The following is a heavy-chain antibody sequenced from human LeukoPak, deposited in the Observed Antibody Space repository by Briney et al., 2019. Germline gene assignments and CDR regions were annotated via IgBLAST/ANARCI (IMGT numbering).Heavy chain of an antibody. Sequence: PGGSLRLSCAASGFTFSIYWMHWVRQAPGKGLVWVSRINTDGSNTGYADSVKGRFTISRDNAKNTLYLQMNSLRAEDTAVYYCGGYCSSTSCYMRDYWGQGTLVTVSS. CDR3: GGYCSSTSCYMRDY. CDR1: GFTFSIYW. CDR2: INTDGSNT. J-gene: IGHJ4*02. V-gene: IGHV3-74*01. D-gene: IGHD2-2*02.